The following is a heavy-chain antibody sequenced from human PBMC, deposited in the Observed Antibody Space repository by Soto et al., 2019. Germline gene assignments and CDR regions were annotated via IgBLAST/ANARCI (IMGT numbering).Heavy chain of an antibody. CDR3: ARDRGDGSLHYYYGMDV. CDR1: GGSISSGGYY. V-gene: IGHV4-31*03. J-gene: IGHJ6*02. CDR2: IYYSGST. D-gene: IGHD3-10*01. Sequence: SETLSLTCTVSGGSISSGGYYWSWIRQHPGKGLEWIGYIYYSGSTYYNPSLKSRVTISVDTSKNQFSLKLSSVTAADTAVYYCARDRGDGSLHYYYGMDVWGQGTTVTVSS.